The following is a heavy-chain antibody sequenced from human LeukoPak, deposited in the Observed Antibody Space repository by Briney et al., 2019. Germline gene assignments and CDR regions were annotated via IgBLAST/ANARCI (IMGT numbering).Heavy chain of an antibody. J-gene: IGHJ4*02. Sequence: SETLSLTCTVSGGSISSSSYYWGWIRQPPGKGLEWIGSIYYSGSTYYNPSLKSRVTISVDTSKNQFSLKLSSVTAADTAVYYCARWLDDFWSVYYTGIDYWGQGTLVTVSS. V-gene: IGHV4-39*07. D-gene: IGHD3-3*01. CDR1: GGSISSSSYY. CDR2: IYYSGST. CDR3: ARWLDDFWSVYYTGIDY.